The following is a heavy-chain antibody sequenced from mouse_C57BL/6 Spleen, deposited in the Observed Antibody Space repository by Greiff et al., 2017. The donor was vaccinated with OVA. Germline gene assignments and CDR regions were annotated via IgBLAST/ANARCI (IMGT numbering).Heavy chain of an antibody. CDR3: ASGGSSLYWYFDV. J-gene: IGHJ1*03. CDR1: GYAFSSYW. CDR2: IYPGDGDT. D-gene: IGHD1-1*01. V-gene: IGHV1-80*01. Sequence: VHLVESGAELVKPGASVKISCKASGYAFSSYWMNWVKQRPGKGLEWIGQIYPGDGDTNYNGKFKGKATLTADKSSSTAYMQLSSLTSEDSAVYFCASGGSSLYWYFDVWGTGTTVTVSS.